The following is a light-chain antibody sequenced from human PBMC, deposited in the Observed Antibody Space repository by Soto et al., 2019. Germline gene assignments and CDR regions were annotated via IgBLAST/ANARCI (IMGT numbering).Light chain of an antibody. CDR2: DNN. J-gene: IGLJ6*01. Sequence: QSVLTQPPSVSASPGQKVTISCSGSSSNIGNNYVSWYQQLPGTAPKLLIYDNNKRPSGIPDRFSGSKSGTSATLGITGLQTGDEADDYCGTWDSSLSAYVFGTGTQLTVL. CDR3: GTWDSSLSAYV. V-gene: IGLV1-51*01. CDR1: SSNIGNNY.